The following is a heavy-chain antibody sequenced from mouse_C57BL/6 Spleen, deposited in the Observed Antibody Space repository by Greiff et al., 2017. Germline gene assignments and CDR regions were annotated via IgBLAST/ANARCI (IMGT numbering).Heavy chain of an antibody. CDR3: ARGNPLLRWSPDY. CDR1: GYTFTSYW. CDR2: IDPSDSYT. D-gene: IGHD1-1*02. V-gene: IGHV1-69*01. Sequence: QVQLQQPGAELVMPGASVKLSCKASGYTFTSYWMHWVKQRPGQGLEWIGEIDPSDSYTNYNQKFKGKSTLTVDKSSSTAYMQLSSLTSEDSAVYYCARGNPLLRWSPDYWGQGTTLTVSS. J-gene: IGHJ2*01.